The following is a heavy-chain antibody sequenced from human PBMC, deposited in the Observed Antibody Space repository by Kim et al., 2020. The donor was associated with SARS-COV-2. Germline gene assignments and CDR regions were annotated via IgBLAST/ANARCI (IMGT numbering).Heavy chain of an antibody. Sequence: GGSLRLSCEVSGFIFSKYAMSWVRQAPGKGLEWVSYISASGDSTEYPDTVRGRFTVSRDNSKNVLYLQMSSLSGDDTARYYCVRKNWYCFDYSGRGTLLT. V-gene: IGHV3-23*01. J-gene: IGHJ4*02. CDR3: VRKNWYCFDY. D-gene: IGHD1-7*01. CDR2: ISASGDST. CDR1: GFIFSKYA.